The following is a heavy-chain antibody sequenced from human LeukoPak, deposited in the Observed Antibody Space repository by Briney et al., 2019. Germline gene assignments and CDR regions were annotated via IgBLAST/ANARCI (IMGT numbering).Heavy chain of an antibody. V-gene: IGHV3-7*05. J-gene: IGHJ3*02. CDR3: ARDCGSDCSQAFDI. CDR1: GFTFSNYW. CDR2: IKHDATQK. Sequence: PGGSLRLSCAASGFTFSNYWMSWVRQAPRKGLEWVADIKHDATQKYYVDSVEGRFTISRDNAKNSLYLQMNSLRVEDTAVYYCARDCGSDCSQAFDIWGQGTMVTVSS. D-gene: IGHD2-21*02.